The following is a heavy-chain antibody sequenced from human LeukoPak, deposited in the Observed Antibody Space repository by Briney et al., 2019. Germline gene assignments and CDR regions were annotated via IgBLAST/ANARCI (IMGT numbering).Heavy chain of an antibody. CDR3: AKSPVYSSGWYLDY. Sequence: PGGSLRLSCAASGFTFSSYWMSWVRQAPGKGLEWVANIKQDGSEKYYVDSVKGRFTISRDDAKNSLYLQMNSLRAEDTAVYYCAKSPVYSSGWYLDYWGQGTLVTVSS. CDR2: IKQDGSEK. CDR1: GFTFSSYW. V-gene: IGHV3-7*01. D-gene: IGHD6-19*01. J-gene: IGHJ4*02.